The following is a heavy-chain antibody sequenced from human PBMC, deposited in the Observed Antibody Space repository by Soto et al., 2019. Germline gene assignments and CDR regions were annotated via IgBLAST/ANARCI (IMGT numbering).Heavy chain of an antibody. Sequence: TLSLTCTVSGGSISSSSYYWGWIRQPPGKALEWLALIYWDDDKRYSPSLKSRLTITKDTSKNQVVLTMTNMDPVDTATYYCAHRPGEYYFDYWGQGTLVTVSS. V-gene: IGHV2-5*02. CDR3: AHRPGEYYFDY. CDR2: IYWDDDK. J-gene: IGHJ4*02. D-gene: IGHD2-21*01. CDR1: GGSISSSSYY.